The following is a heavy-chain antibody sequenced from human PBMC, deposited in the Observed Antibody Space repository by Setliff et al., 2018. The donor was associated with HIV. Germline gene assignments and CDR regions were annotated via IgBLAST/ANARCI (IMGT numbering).Heavy chain of an antibody. CDR2: IYHSGST. D-gene: IGHD3-3*01. Sequence: SETLSLTCAVSGYSISSGYYWGWIRQPPGKGLEWIGSIYHSGSTYNNPSLKSRVTISVDTSKNQFSLKLTSVTAADTAVYYCARGLTIFGVATVTLDYWGQGTLVTVSS. V-gene: IGHV4-38-2*01. CDR3: ARGLTIFGVATVTLDY. CDR1: GYSISSGYY. J-gene: IGHJ4*02.